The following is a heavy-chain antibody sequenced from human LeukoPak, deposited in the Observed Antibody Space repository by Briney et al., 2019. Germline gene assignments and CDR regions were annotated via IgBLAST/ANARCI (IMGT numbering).Heavy chain of an antibody. CDR3: ARDQGIYYRDAFDI. CDR2: IYTSGST. Sequence: TLSLTCTVSGDSISSGSFYWSWIRQPAGKGLEWIGRIYTSGSTNYNPSLKSRVTMSVDTSKNQFSLKLSSVTAADTAVYYCARDQGIYYRDAFDIWGQGTMVTVSS. D-gene: IGHD5-12*01. CDR1: GDSISSGSFY. V-gene: IGHV4-61*02. J-gene: IGHJ3*02.